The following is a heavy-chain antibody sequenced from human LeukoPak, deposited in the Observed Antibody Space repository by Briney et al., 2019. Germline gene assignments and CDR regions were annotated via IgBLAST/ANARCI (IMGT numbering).Heavy chain of an antibody. Sequence: PGGSLRFSCAASGFSFSRYGMHWVRQAPGEGLEWVGVIWYDGTKQYYADSVKGRLTISRDNSKNTLDLHMNRLGVEDTAVYYCARAPWISGYDYREAFDIWGQGTLVTDSS. J-gene: IGHJ3*02. D-gene: IGHD5-12*01. CDR3: ARAPWISGYDYREAFDI. CDR2: IWYDGTKQ. V-gene: IGHV3-33*01. CDR1: GFSFSRYG.